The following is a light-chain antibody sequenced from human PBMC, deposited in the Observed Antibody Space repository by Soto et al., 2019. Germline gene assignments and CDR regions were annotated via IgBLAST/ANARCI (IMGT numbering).Light chain of an antibody. CDR3: KQRSDSIT. V-gene: IGKV3-11*01. CDR1: QSVSSY. Sequence: DIVLTQSPGTLSLSPGDSATLSCRASQSVSSYLAWYQQKPGQAPRLLIYGASSRATGIPARFSGRGSGAEFTLTISSLEPEDFAVYYCKQRSDSITXGQGTRLEIK. J-gene: IGKJ5*01. CDR2: GAS.